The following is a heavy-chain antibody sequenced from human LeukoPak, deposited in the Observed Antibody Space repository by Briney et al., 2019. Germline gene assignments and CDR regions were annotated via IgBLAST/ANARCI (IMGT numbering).Heavy chain of an antibody. D-gene: IGHD3-3*01. Sequence: ASVKVSCKASGGTFNSYVISWVRQAPGQGLEWMGGIIPIFGTANYAQKFQGRVTITADESTSTAYMELSSLRFEDTAVHYCARGPLRFLGGIDYWGQGTLVTVFS. V-gene: IGHV1-69*13. CDR1: GGTFNSYV. CDR3: ARGPLRFLGGIDY. J-gene: IGHJ4*02. CDR2: IIPIFGTA.